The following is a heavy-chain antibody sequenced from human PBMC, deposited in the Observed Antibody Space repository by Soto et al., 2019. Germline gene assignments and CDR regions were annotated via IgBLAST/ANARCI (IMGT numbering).Heavy chain of an antibody. V-gene: IGHV3-74*01. D-gene: IGHD1-1*01. CDR1: GFTFSSYC. CDR2: LNSDGSST. Sequence: GESLRLSCAASGFTFSSYCMNWVRQAPGKGLVWVSRLNSDGSSTSYADSVKGRFTISRDNAKNTLYLKMNSLRAEDTAVYYCAREGTELYFDYWGQGTLVTVSS. CDR3: AREGTELYFDY. J-gene: IGHJ4*02.